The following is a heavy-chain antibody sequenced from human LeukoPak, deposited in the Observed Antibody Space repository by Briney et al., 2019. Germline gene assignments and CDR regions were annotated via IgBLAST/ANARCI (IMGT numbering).Heavy chain of an antibody. J-gene: IGHJ1*01. CDR2: IIPIFGTA. V-gene: IGHV1-69*13. D-gene: IGHD2-2*01. Sequence: SVKVSCKASGGTFNSYAISWVRQAPGQGLEWMGGIIPIFGTANYAQKFQGRVTITADESTSTAYMELSSLRSEDTAVFYCARVIQLPNEYFQHWGQGALVTVSS. CDR3: ARVIQLPNEYFQH. CDR1: GGTFNSYA.